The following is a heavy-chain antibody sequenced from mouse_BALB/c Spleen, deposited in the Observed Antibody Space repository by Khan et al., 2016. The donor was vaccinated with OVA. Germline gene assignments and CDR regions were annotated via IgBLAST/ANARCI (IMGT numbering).Heavy chain of an antibody. CDR2: ISPGSGDT. D-gene: IGHD1-2*01. Sequence: QVQLKQSGAELARPGASVKLSCKASGYTFTDYYINWVKQRTGQGLEWIGEISPGSGDTYYNERFKGKAKLTADKSSSPAYMQHSSLTSEASAVYFCARRNYFGYTFAYWGQGTLVTVSA. V-gene: IGHV1-77*01. J-gene: IGHJ3*01. CDR1: GYTFTDYY. CDR3: ARRNYFGYTFAY.